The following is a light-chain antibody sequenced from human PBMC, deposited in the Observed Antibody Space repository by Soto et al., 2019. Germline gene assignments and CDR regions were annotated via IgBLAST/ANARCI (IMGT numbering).Light chain of an antibody. J-gene: IGKJ1*01. CDR2: GAS. V-gene: IGKV3-20*01. CDR1: QGVDNY. Sequence: EIALTQSPGTLSLSPGERATLSCRASQGVDNYLAWYQQKPVQAPRLLIYGASSRATGIPDRFSGSGYGTDFTLTISRLEPEDFAVYYCHQYGVSPVTFGQGTTVEIK. CDR3: HQYGVSPVT.